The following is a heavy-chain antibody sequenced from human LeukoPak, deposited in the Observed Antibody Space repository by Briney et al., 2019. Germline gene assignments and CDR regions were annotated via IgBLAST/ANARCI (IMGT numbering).Heavy chain of an antibody. CDR2: INHSGST. J-gene: IGHJ6*02. Sequence: SETLSLTCAVYGGSFSGYYWSWIRQPPGKGLEWIGEINHSGSTNYNPSLKSRVTVSVDTSKNQFSLKLSSVTAADTAVYYCARGPYYYGMDVWGQGTTVTVSS. V-gene: IGHV4-34*01. CDR1: GGSFSGYY. CDR3: ARGPYYYGMDV.